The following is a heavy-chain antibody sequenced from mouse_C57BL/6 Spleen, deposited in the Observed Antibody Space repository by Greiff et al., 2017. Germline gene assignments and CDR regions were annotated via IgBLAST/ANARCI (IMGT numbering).Heavy chain of an antibody. CDR2: INPSSGYT. D-gene: IGHD1-1*01. Sequence: VQLQQSGAELARPGASVKMSCKASGYTFTSYTMHWVKQRPGQGLEWIGYINPSSGYTKYNQKFKDQVTLTADTSSGTTYMQLSSLTSEDSAVYYCADGDYGSREAFAYWGQGTLVTVSA. J-gene: IGHJ3*01. CDR1: GYTFTSYT. CDR3: ADGDYGSREAFAY. V-gene: IGHV1-4*01.